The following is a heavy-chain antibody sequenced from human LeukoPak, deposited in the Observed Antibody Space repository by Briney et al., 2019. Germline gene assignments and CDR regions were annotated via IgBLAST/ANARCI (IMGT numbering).Heavy chain of an antibody. Sequence: GGSLRLSCVASGFTFSTYGMSWVRQAPGKGLEWVSAISGSGGSTYYADSVKGRFTISRDNSKNTLYLQMNSLRAEDTAVYYCAKDDDYGDSGYWGQGTLVTVSS. CDR2: ISGSGGST. CDR3: AKDDDYGDSGY. J-gene: IGHJ4*02. CDR1: GFTFSTYG. D-gene: IGHD4-17*01. V-gene: IGHV3-23*01.